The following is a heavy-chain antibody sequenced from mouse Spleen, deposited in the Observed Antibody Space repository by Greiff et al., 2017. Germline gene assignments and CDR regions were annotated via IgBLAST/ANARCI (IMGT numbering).Heavy chain of an antibody. Sequence: LVESGAELVRPGASVTLSCKASGYTFTDYEMHWVKQTPVHGLEWIGAIDPETGGTAYNQKFKGKAILTADKSSSTAYMELRSLTSEDSAVYYCTRSVGAMDYWGQGTSVTVSS. CDR1: GYTFTDYE. CDR2: IDPETGGT. V-gene: IGHV1-15*01. J-gene: IGHJ4*01. CDR3: TRSVGAMDY.